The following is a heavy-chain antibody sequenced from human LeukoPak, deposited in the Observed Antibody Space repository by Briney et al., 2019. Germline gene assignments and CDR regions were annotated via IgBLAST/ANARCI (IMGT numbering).Heavy chain of an antibody. CDR2: ISSSSSYT. Sequence: PGRSLRLSCAASGFTLSDYYMGWLRQAPGKGLEWVSYISSSSSYTNYADSVKGRFTISRDNAKTSLYLQMNSLRAEDTAVYYCARGSKSWFGETIFDYWGQGTLVTVSS. J-gene: IGHJ4*02. CDR3: ARGSKSWFGETIFDY. D-gene: IGHD3-10*01. CDR1: GFTLSDYY. V-gene: IGHV3-11*06.